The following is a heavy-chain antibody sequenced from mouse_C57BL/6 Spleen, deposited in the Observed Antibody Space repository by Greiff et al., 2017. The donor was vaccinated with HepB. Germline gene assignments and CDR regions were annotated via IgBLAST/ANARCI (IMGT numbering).Heavy chain of an antibody. CDR3: TFIYYGSFFALDY. CDR1: GFNIKDDY. J-gene: IGHJ4*01. D-gene: IGHD1-1*02. V-gene: IGHV14-4*01. CDR2: IDPENGDT. Sequence: EVQLQQSGAELVRPGASVKLSCTASGFNIKDDYMHWVKQRPEQGLEGIGWIDPENGDTEYASKFQGKATITADTSSNTAYLQLSSLTSEDTAVYYCTFIYYGSFFALDYWGQGTSVTVSS.